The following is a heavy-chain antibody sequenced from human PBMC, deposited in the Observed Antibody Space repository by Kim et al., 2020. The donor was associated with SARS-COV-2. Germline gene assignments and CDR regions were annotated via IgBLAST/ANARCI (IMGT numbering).Heavy chain of an antibody. Sequence: SETLSLTCAVSGDSISGGGSYWSWIRQLPGKGLEWIGYIFYSGSTYYNPSLKSRVTISVDTSKNQLSLNLTSVTAADTGVYYCARRSYYYDPSGYYNWGQGTRVTVSS. CDR1: GDSISGGGSY. CDR2: IFYSGST. CDR3: ARRSYYYDPSGYYN. J-gene: IGHJ4*02. V-gene: IGHV4-31*11. D-gene: IGHD3-22*01.